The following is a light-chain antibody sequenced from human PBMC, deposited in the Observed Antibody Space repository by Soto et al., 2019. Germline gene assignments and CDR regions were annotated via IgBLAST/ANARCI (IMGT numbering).Light chain of an antibody. CDR1: QSISSW. J-gene: IGKJ1*01. CDR3: QQYNSYPWT. V-gene: IGKV1-5*01. Sequence: DIQMTQSPSTLSASVGDRVTITCRASQSISSWLAWDQQKPGKAPKLLIYDASSVESGVPSRFSGSGSGTEFTLTISSLQPDDVATYYCQQYNSYPWTFGQGTKVEIK. CDR2: DAS.